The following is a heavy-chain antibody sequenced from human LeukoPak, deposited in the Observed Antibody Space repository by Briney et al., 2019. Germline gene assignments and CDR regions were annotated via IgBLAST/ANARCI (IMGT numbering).Heavy chain of an antibody. D-gene: IGHD5-18*01. Sequence: PGGSLRLSCAASGFTFDDYAMHWVRQAPGKGLEWVSGISWNSGSIGYADSVKGRFTISRDNAKNSLYLQMNSLRAEDTALYYCATRSSTATFDYWGQGTLVTASS. V-gene: IGHV3-9*01. J-gene: IGHJ4*02. CDR1: GFTFDDYA. CDR3: ATRSSTATFDY. CDR2: ISWNSGSI.